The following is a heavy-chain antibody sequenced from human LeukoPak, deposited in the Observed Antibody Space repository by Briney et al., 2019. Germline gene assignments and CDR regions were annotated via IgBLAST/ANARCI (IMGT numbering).Heavy chain of an antibody. Sequence: SETLSLTCAVYGGSFSGYYWSWIRQPPGRGLEWIGEINHSGSTNYNPSLKSRVTISVDTSKNQFSLKLSSVTAADTAVYYCARGRGSYDYWGQGTLVTVSS. CDR1: GGSFSGYY. CDR3: ARGRGSYDY. V-gene: IGHV4-34*01. J-gene: IGHJ4*02. D-gene: IGHD1-26*01. CDR2: INHSGST.